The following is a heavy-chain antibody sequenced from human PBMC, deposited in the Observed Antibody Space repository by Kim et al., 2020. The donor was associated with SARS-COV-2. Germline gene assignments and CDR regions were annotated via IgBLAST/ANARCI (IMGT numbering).Heavy chain of an antibody. CDR1: GDTFTSYI. CDR2: ILPIFGIA. CDR3: ATRINYYDGSGYYPFDY. J-gene: IGHJ4*02. V-gene: IGHV1-69*10. Sequence: SVKVSCKTSGDTFTSYIISGVRQAPGQGLEWMGGILPIFGIANYAQKFQGRVTITADKYTSTAYRELSSLRSEDTAVYYCATRINYYDGSGYYPFDYWGQGTLVTVSS. D-gene: IGHD3-22*01.